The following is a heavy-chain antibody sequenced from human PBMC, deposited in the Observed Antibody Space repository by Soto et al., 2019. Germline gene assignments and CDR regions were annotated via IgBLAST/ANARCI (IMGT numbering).Heavy chain of an antibody. J-gene: IGHJ6*02. V-gene: IGHV1-69*13. Sequence: SVKVSCKASGGTFSSYAISWVRQAPGQGLEWMGGIIPIFGTANYAQKFQGRVTITADESTSTAYMELSSLRSEDTAVYYCANKWLSNYYYYGMDVWGQGTTVTAP. CDR3: ANKWLSNYYYYGMDV. CDR2: IIPIFGTA. CDR1: GGTFSSYA. D-gene: IGHD3-22*01.